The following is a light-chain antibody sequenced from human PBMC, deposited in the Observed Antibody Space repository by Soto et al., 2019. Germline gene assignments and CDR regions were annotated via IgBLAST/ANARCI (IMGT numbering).Light chain of an antibody. J-gene: IGKJ1*01. CDR2: KAS. Sequence: DIQMTQSPSTLSASVGDRVTITCRASQSISSWLAWYQQKPGKAPKLLIYKASSLESGVPSQLSGSGSGTEYTLTISSLQHDDFATYYCQPYNSYPWTFGKGTKLELK. V-gene: IGKV1-5*03. CDR1: QSISSW. CDR3: QPYNSYPWT.